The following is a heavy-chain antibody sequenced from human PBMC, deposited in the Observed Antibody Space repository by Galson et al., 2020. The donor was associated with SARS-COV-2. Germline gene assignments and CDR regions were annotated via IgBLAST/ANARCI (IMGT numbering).Heavy chain of an antibody. CDR3: ARDEGIRGCNCGRFYYGMDV. CDR1: GFPFSTYS. D-gene: IGHD5-18*01. Sequence: NSGGSLRLSCAASGFPFSTYSMNWVRLAPGKGLEWVSSISTSSSYTYYVDSVKGRFSISRDNPRNSLYLQMNRLRAEDTAVYYCARDEGIRGCNCGRFYYGMDVWGQGTTVAVSS. V-gene: IGHV3-21*01. CDR2: ISTSSSYT. J-gene: IGHJ6*02.